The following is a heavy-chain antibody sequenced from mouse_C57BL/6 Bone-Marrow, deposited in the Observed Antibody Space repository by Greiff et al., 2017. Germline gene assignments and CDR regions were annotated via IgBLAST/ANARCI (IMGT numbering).Heavy chain of an antibody. J-gene: IGHJ1*03. CDR1: GYTFTSYW. Sequence: VQLQQSGAELVRPGSSVKLSCKASGYTFTSYWMDWVKQRPGQGLEWIGNIYPSDSETHYTQKFKDKATLTVDKSSSTAYMQLSSLTSEDSAVDYCAREGLPRDFDVWGTGTTVTVSS. V-gene: IGHV1-61*01. CDR3: AREGLPRDFDV. D-gene: IGHD2-4*01. CDR2: IYPSDSET.